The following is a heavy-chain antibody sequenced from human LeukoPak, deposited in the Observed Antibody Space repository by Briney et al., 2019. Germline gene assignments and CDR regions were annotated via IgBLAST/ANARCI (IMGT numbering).Heavy chain of an antibody. J-gene: IGHJ6*03. Sequence: SETLSLTCAVHGGSFRGYYWSWIRQPPGKGLEWIGEINHSGSTNYNPSLKSRVTISVDTSKNQFSLKLSSVTAADTAVYYCARWVVAADYYYYMDVWGKGTTVTVSS. CDR3: ARWVVAADYYYYMDV. D-gene: IGHD2-15*01. CDR1: GGSFRGYY. CDR2: INHSGST. V-gene: IGHV4-34*01.